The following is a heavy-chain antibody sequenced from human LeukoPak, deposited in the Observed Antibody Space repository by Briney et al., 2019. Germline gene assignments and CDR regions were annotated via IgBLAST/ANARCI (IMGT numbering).Heavy chain of an antibody. CDR2: INTDGSST. V-gene: IGHV3-74*01. CDR1: GFTFSSHW. Sequence: PGGSLRLSCAASGFTFSSHWMHWVRQAPGKGLVWVSRINTDGSSTSYADSVKGRFNISRDNAKNTLYLQMNSLRAEDTAVYYCAREILRRAFDIWGQGTMVTVSS. D-gene: IGHD3-3*01. J-gene: IGHJ3*02. CDR3: AREILRRAFDI.